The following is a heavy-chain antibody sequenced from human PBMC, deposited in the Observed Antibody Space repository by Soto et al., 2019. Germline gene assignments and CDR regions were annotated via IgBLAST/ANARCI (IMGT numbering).Heavy chain of an antibody. CDR1: GGSISNNNW. J-gene: IGHJ4*01. CDR3: ARFLPGFVGENEAFDF. CDR2: IYHSGNT. D-gene: IGHD3-3*01. V-gene: IGHV4-4*02. Sequence: QVQLQESGPGLVKPSGTLSVTCTVSGGSISNNNWWSWVRQTPEKGLEWIGQIYHSGNTNYNPSLKSRVSMSVDKSKNQFSLKMNSATAADTAVYYCARFLPGFVGENEAFDFWGHGTLVTVSS.